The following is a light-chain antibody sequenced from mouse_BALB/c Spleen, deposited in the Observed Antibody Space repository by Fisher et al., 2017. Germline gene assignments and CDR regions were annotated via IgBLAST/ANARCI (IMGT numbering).Light chain of an antibody. CDR3: QQWSSSPPT. Sequence: IVLTQSPAIMSASPGEKVTMTCSASSSVSYMYWYQQKPGSSPRLLIYDTSNLASGVPVRFSGSGSGTSYSLTISRMEAEDAATYYCQQWSSSPPTFGGGTKLEIK. CDR1: SSVSY. J-gene: IGKJ1*01. V-gene: IGKV4-55*01. CDR2: DTS.